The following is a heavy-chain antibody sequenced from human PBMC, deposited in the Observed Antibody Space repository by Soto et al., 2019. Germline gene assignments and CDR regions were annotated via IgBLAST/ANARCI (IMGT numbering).Heavy chain of an antibody. D-gene: IGHD3-16*01. CDR1: GYTFTSYD. Sequence: QVQLVQSGAEVKKPGASVKVSCKASGYTFTSYDINWVRQATGQGLEWMGWMNPNSGNTGYAQKFQGRVTMTRNTSISTAYMELSSMRSEDTAVYYCARPRYGGGYYYYGMDVWGQGTTVXXSS. V-gene: IGHV1-8*01. J-gene: IGHJ6*02. CDR2: MNPNSGNT. CDR3: ARPRYGGGYYYYGMDV.